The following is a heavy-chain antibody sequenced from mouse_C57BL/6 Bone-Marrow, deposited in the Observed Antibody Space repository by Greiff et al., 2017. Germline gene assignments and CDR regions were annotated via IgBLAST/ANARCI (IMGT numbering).Heavy chain of an antibody. V-gene: IGHV1-26*01. CDR3: ARIDFDY. CDR1: GYTFTDYY. J-gene: IGHJ2*01. CDR2: INPNNGGT. Sequence: EVKLQQSGPELVKPGASVKISCKASGYTFTDYYMNWVKQSHGKSLEWIGDINPNNGGTSYNQKFKGKATLTVDKSSSTAYMELRSLTSEDSAVYYCARIDFDYWGQGTTLTVSS.